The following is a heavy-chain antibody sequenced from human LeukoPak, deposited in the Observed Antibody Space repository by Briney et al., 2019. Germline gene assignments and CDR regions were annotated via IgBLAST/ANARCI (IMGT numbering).Heavy chain of an antibody. V-gene: IGHV1-69*13. CDR3: AGSPEWLFYAFDI. J-gene: IGHJ3*02. D-gene: IGHD3-3*01. CDR2: IIPIFGAA. CDR1: GGTFSSYA. Sequence: ASVKVSCKASGGTFSSYAISWVRQAPGQGLEWMGGIIPIFGAANYAQKFQGRVTITADESTSTAYMELSSLRSEDTAVYYCAGSPEWLFYAFDIWGQGTMVTVSS.